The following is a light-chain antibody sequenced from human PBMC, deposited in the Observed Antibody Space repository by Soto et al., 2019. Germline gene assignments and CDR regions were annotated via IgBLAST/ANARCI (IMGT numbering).Light chain of an antibody. CDR1: SSDVGGYNY. CDR3: SSYTSSSTRVV. CDR2: EVS. Sequence: QSVLTQPASVSGSPGQSITISCTGTSSDVGGYNYVSWYQQHPSKAPKLMIYEVSNRPSGVSNRFSGSKSGNTASLTISGLQAEDEADYYCSSYTSSSTRVVFGGGTKLTVL. V-gene: IGLV2-14*01. J-gene: IGLJ2*01.